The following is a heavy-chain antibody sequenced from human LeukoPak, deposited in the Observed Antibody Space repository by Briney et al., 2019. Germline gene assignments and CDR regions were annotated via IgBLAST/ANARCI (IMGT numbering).Heavy chain of an antibody. CDR1: GYSISSGYY. D-gene: IGHD6-19*01. CDR3: ARDPGRIAVAGS. J-gene: IGHJ5*02. CDR2: IYHSGST. V-gene: IGHV4-38-2*02. Sequence: PSETLSLTCAVSGYSISSGYYWGWIRQPPGKGLEWIGSIYHSGSTYYNPSLKNRVTISVDTSKNQFSLKLSSVTAADTAVYYCARDPGRIAVAGSWGQGTLVTVSS.